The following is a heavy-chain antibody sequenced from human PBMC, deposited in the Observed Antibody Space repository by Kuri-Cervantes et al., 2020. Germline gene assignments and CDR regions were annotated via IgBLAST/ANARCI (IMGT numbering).Heavy chain of an antibody. CDR2: INSDGSST. D-gene: IGHD1-26*01. V-gene: IGHV3-74*01. CDR3: ARVAGGATLNAAY. Sequence: GGSLRLSCAASGFTFSSYWMHWVRQAPGKGLVWVSRINSDGSSTSYADSVKGRFTISRDNARNSLYLQMNSLRAEDTAVYYCARVAGGATLNAAYWGQGTLVTVSS. CDR1: GFTFSSYW. J-gene: IGHJ4*02.